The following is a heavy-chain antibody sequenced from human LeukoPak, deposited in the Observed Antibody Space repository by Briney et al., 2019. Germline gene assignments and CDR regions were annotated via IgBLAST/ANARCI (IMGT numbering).Heavy chain of an antibody. Sequence: GASVKVSCKASGYTFTSYGISWVRQAPGQGLEWMGWISTYNGNTNYAQKLKGRVTMTTDTSTSTAYMDLRSLRSDDTAVYYCSRDRPSAAQVVSGYFDYWGQGTLVTVSS. CDR2: ISTYNGNT. V-gene: IGHV1-18*01. D-gene: IGHD2-21*01. CDR1: GYTFTSYG. CDR3: SRDRPSAAQVVSGYFDY. J-gene: IGHJ4*02.